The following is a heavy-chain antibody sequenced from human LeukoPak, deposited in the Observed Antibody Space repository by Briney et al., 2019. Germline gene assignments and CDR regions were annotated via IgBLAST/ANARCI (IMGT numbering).Heavy chain of an antibody. CDR1: GGSISSYY. J-gene: IGHJ3*02. CDR2: IYYSGST. D-gene: IGHD3-22*01. V-gene: IGHV4-59*01. Sequence: SETLSLTCTVSGGSISSYYWSWIRQPPGKGLEWIGYIYYSGSTNYNPSLKSRVTISVETSKNQFSLNLSSVTAADTAAYYCASSGYYYRDAFDIWGQGTMVTVSS. CDR3: ASSGYYYRDAFDI.